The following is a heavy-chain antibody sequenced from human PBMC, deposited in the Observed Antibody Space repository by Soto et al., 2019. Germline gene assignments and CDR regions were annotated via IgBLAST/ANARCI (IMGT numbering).Heavy chain of an antibody. J-gene: IGHJ6*02. V-gene: IGHV1-69*01. Sequence: QVQLVQSGAEVKKPGSSVKVSCKAPGGTFSTYAISWVRQAPGQGLEWMGGVIPIFGTPKYAQKLQGRVTITADESTSTGYMELRSLRSEDTAVYYCARSKDGSSSLVIYYYYYYGMDVWGQGTTVTVSS. CDR2: VIPIFGTP. CDR3: ARSKDGSSSLVIYYYYYYGMDV. CDR1: GGTFSTYA. D-gene: IGHD3-3*02.